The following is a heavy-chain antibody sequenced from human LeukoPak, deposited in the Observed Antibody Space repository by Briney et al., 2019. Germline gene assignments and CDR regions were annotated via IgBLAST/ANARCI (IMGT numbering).Heavy chain of an antibody. CDR3: ARGVAVAHNWFDP. CDR1: GGTFSSYA. D-gene: IGHD6-19*01. V-gene: IGHV1-2*02. CDR2: INPNSGGT. Sequence: ASVKVSCKASGGTFSSYAISWVRQAPGQGLEWMGWINPNSGGTNYAQKFQGRVTMTRDTSISTAYMELSRLRSDDTAVYYCARGVAVAHNWFDPWGQGTLVTVSS. J-gene: IGHJ5*02.